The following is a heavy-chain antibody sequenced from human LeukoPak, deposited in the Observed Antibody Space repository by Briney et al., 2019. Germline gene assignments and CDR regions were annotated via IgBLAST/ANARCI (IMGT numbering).Heavy chain of an antibody. CDR2: INPSGGST. D-gene: IGHD3-16*01. CDR3: ARGGSFGAYFDY. CDR1: GYTFTIYY. Sequence: ASVKVSCKASGYTFTIYYMHWVRQAPGQGPEWMGIINPSGGSTSYAQKFQGRVTMTRDTSTSTVYMELSSLRSEDTAVYYCARGGSFGAYFDYWGQGTLVTVSS. J-gene: IGHJ4*02. V-gene: IGHV1-46*01.